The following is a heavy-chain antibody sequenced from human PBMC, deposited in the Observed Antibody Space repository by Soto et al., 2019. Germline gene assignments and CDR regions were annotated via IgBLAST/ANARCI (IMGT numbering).Heavy chain of an antibody. CDR2: IKQDGSEK. D-gene: IGHD3-10*01. J-gene: IGHJ4*02. V-gene: IGHV3-7*01. Sequence: EVQLVESGGGLVQPGGSLRLSCAASGFTFSSYWMSWVRQAPGKGLEWVANIKQDGSEKYYVDSVKGRFTISRDNAKNSLYLQMNSLRAEDTAVYYCARVTSRGVGYFDYWGQGTLVTVSS. CDR1: GFTFSSYW. CDR3: ARVTSRGVGYFDY.